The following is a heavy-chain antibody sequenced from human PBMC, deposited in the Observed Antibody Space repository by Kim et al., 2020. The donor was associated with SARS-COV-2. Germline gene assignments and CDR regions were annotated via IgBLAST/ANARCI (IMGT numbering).Heavy chain of an antibody. J-gene: IGHJ4*02. CDR1: GFTFDNFG. D-gene: IGHD3-9*01. Sequence: GGSLRLSCAASGFTFDNFGMSWVRQAPGKGLVWVAGISATGDSTYYLDSVEGRFTISRDKSKNTLFLQMKRPRAEDTAVYFCAKEAHFDWLLSPGGYYFVYWGQGTRVTVSS. CDR2: ISATGDST. V-gene: IGHV3-23*01. CDR3: AKEAHFDWLLSPGGYYFVY.